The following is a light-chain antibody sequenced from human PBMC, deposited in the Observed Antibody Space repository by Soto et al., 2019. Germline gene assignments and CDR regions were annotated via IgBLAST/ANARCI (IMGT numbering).Light chain of an antibody. CDR1: QAVNTR. CDR3: QQRSNWPRT. Sequence: ETVLTQSPATLSSFPGDRVTLSCRASQAVNTRLAWYQHKPGQAPRLLIYLASNRAAGVPARFSGSGSGTDFTLTISDVEPEDFAVYYCQQRSNWPRTFGQGTKVDIK. J-gene: IGKJ1*01. CDR2: LAS. V-gene: IGKV3-11*01.